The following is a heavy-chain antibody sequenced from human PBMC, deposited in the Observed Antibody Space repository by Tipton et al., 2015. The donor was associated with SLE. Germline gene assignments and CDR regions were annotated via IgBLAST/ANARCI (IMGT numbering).Heavy chain of an antibody. CDR2: IYYSGST. CDR3: ARDEATIGAFDI. V-gene: IGHV4-59*12. D-gene: IGHD5-12*01. Sequence: TLSLTCTVSGGSISSYYWSWLRQPPGKGLEWIGYIYYSGSTYYNPSLKSRVTISVDTSKNQFSLKLSSVTAADTAVYYCARDEATIGAFDIWGQGTMVTVSS. CDR1: GGSISSYY. J-gene: IGHJ3*02.